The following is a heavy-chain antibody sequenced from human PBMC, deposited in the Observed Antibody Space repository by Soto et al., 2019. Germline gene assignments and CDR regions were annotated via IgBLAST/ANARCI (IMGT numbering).Heavy chain of an antibody. CDR3: ARDWSGFDYHLLYYGMDV. V-gene: IGHV3-23*01. CDR2: ISGSGGST. J-gene: IGHJ6*02. Sequence: GGSLRLSCAASGFTFSSYAMSWVRQAPGKGLEWVSAISGSGGSTYYADSVKGRFTISRDNSKNTLYLQMNSLRAEDTAVYYCARDWSGFDYHLLYYGMDVWGQGTTVTVSS. CDR1: GFTFSSYA. D-gene: IGHD3-9*01.